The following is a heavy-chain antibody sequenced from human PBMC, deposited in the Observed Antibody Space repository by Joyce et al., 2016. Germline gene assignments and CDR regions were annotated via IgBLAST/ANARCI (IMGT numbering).Heavy chain of an antibody. V-gene: IGHV3-7*04. J-gene: IGHJ4*02. Sequence: EVQLVESGGGLVQPGGSLRLSCAASGFNFTNYWMSWVRQAPGKWLEGGDKIKKDGNEKYYGDSVKGRFTISRDNAKNSLYLQMNNLRADDTAVYYCARGGKFYYDSSGYPEDFWGQGILVTVSS. CDR1: GFNFTNYW. CDR3: ARGGKFYYDSSGYPEDF. D-gene: IGHD3-22*01. CDR2: IKKDGNEK.